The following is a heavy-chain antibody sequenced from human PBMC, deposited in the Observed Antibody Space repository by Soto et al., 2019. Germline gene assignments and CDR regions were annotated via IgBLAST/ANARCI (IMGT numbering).Heavy chain of an antibody. CDR1: GFRFNDYW. CDR2: IKQDGSEK. V-gene: IGHV3-7*01. D-gene: IGHD2-15*01. CDR3: ARETSADSF. J-gene: IGHJ4*02. Sequence: EVQLVESGGGLVQPGGSLRLSCAASGFRFNDYWMTWVRQAPEKGLEWVANIKQDGSEKYYADSVKGRFTISRDNAEKSLYRQMNSLRAEDTAVYYCARETSADSFWGQGTLVTVSS.